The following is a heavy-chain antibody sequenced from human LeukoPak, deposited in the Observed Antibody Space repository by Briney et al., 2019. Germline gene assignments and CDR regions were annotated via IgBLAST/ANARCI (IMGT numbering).Heavy chain of an antibody. J-gene: IGHJ4*02. V-gene: IGHV4-39*07. CDR2: IYYSGTT. D-gene: IGHD2-2*01. CDR3: ARNPSAPYGPFDY. Sequence: SETLSLTCSVSGGSISSSSYYWGWIRQPPGKGLEWIGSIYYSGTTYYNPSLKSRVTISVDTSKNQFSLKLSSVTAADTAVYYCARNPSAPYGPFDYWGQGTLVTVSS. CDR1: GGSISSSSYY.